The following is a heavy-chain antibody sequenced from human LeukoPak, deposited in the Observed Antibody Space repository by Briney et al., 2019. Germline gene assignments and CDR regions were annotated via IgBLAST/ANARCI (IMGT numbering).Heavy chain of an antibody. Sequence: GGSLRLSCAASGFTFTIFGLNWVRQAPGKGPEWVSYIDARSGITYYADSVQGRFTISRDNAKESVFLQMDSLRADDTAVYYCARTYDFGRGPPGDAFDNWGPGTSVIVSS. CDR1: GFTFTIFG. CDR3: ARTYDFGRGPPGDAFDN. J-gene: IGHJ3*02. CDR2: IDARSGIT. V-gene: IGHV3-48*01. D-gene: IGHD3-3*01.